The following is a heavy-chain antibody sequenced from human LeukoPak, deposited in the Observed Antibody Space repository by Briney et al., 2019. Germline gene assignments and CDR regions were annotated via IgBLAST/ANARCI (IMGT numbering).Heavy chain of an antibody. J-gene: IGHJ4*02. CDR1: GGSISSYY. Sequence: SETLSLTCTVSGGSISSYYWSWIRQPAGKGLEWIGRIYTSGSTNYNPSLKSRVAISVDTSKNQFSLKLRSVTAADTAVYYCARVSGYDWESFYDYWGQGTLVTVSS. CDR3: ARVSGYDWESFYDY. CDR2: IYTSGST. D-gene: IGHD5-12*01. V-gene: IGHV4-4*07.